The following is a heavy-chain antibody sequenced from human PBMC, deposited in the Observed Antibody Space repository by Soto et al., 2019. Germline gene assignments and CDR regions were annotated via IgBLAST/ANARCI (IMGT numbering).Heavy chain of an antibody. CDR3: ARVEMDIYYFDY. J-gene: IGHJ4*02. D-gene: IGHD3-3*02. CDR1: GGTFSSYA. CDR2: IIPIFGTA. Sequence: SVKVSCKASGGTFSSYAISWVRQAPGQGLEWMGGIIPIFGTANYAQKFQGRVTITADESTSTAYMELSSLRSEDTAVYYCARVEMDIYYFDYWGQGTLVTVSS. V-gene: IGHV1-69*13.